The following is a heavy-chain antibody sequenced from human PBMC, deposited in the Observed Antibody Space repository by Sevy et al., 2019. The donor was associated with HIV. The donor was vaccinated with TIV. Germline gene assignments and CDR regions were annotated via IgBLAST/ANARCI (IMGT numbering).Heavy chain of an antibody. CDR1: EFTFSDYY. V-gene: IGHV3-11*01. CDR3: ARDHVKDGDLGDYYYYAMDV. Sequence: GSLRLSCAASEFTFSDYYMSWIRQAPGKGLEWISYISGSDGTIYYADSVKGRFTISRDNAKNSLHLQMNSLRAEDTAVYYCARDHVKDGDLGDYYYYAMDVWGQGTTVTVSS. J-gene: IGHJ6*02. CDR2: ISGSDGTI. D-gene: IGHD4-17*01.